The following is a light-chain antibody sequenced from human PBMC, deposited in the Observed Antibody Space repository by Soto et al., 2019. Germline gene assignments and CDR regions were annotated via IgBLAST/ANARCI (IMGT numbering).Light chain of an antibody. V-gene: IGLV1-40*01. CDR2: GNS. J-gene: IGLJ1*01. CDR3: QSYDSSLSARNV. Sequence: SVLTQPPSVSGAPGQRVTISCTGSRYKIGAGYDVHWYQQLPGTAPKLLIYGNSNRPSGVPDRFSGSKSGTSASLAITELQAEVEADYYCQSYDSSLSARNVFGTGTKVTVL. CDR1: RYKIGAGYD.